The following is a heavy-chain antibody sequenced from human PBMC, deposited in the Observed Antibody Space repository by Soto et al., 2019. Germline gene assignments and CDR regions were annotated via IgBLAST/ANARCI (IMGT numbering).Heavy chain of an antibody. D-gene: IGHD6-13*01. Sequence: SETLSLTCTVSGGSISSGGYYWSWIRQHPGTGLEWIGYIYYSGSTYYNPSLKSRVTISVDTSKNQFSLKLSSVTAADTAVYYCARDRGSSWYSNYYYGMDVWGQGTTVTVSS. V-gene: IGHV4-31*03. CDR1: GGSISSGGYY. CDR3: ARDRGSSWYSNYYYGMDV. CDR2: IYYSGST. J-gene: IGHJ6*02.